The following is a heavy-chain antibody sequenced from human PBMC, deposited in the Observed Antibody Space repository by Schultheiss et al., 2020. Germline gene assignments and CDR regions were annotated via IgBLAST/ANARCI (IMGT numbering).Heavy chain of an antibody. CDR1: GFTVSSNY. Sequence: GGSLRLSCAASGFTVSSNYMNWVRQAPGKGLEWVSSISSSSSYIYYADSVKGRFTVSRDNAKNSLWLQLDSLRAEDTALYYCATSKLRFRGYFDYWGQGALVTVAS. J-gene: IGHJ4*02. D-gene: IGHD3-3*01. CDR3: ATSKLRFRGYFDY. CDR2: ISSSSSYI. V-gene: IGHV3-21*01.